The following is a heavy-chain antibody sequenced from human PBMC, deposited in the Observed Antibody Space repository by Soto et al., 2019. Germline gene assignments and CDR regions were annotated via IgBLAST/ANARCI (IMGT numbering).Heavy chain of an antibody. CDR2: ISAYNADT. CDR1: GYMFTTYG. V-gene: IGHV1-18*01. CDR3: ALRADY. Sequence: QVQVVQSGAEVKKPGASVKVSCTASGYMFTTYGIIWVRQAPGQGLEWMGWISAYNADTNYARNLQDRLTMTTDTPTCTAYMERKKLTSDDTAVYYCALRADYWGQGTLVIVSS. J-gene: IGHJ4*02.